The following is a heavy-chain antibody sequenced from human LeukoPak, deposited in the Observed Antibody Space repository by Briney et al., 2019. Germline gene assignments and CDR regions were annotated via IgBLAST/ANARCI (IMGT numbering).Heavy chain of an antibody. J-gene: IGHJ4*02. CDR3: AKALSSGPV. Sequence: PGGSLRLSCAASGFTISSYAMSWVRQAPGKGLEWVSQINSDGSSTRYADSVKGRFTISRDNAKNTLYLQMNSLRAEDTAVYYCAKALSSGPVWGQGTLVTVSS. CDR1: GFTISSYA. V-gene: IGHV3-74*01. D-gene: IGHD6-19*01. CDR2: INSDGSST.